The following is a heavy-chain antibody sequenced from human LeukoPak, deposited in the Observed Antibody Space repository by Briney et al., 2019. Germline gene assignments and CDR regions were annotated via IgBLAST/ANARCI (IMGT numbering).Heavy chain of an antibody. V-gene: IGHV3-48*01. CDR1: GFTFSSYS. J-gene: IGHJ3*02. D-gene: IGHD3-3*01. CDR3: ARDSSGALWSGYAFDI. CDR2: ISSSSSTI. Sequence: RGSLRLSCAASGFTFSSYSMNWVRQAPGKGLEWVSYISSSSSTIYYADSVKGRFTISRDNAKNSLYLQMNSLRAEDTAVYYCARDSSGALWSGYAFDIWGQGTMVTVSS.